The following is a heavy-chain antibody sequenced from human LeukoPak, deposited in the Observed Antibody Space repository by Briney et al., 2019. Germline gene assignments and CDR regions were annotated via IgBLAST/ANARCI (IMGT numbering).Heavy chain of an antibody. D-gene: IGHD3-10*01. J-gene: IGHJ5*02. Sequence: ASVKVSCKASGYPFTTYGITWVRQVPGQGLEWVGWINTYNGNTNYAQKFQGRVIMAADTSTTTASMELRSLRSDDTAVYYCARGSVRGNWFDPWGQGTLVTVSS. CDR2: INTYNGNT. CDR3: ARGSVRGNWFDP. CDR1: GYPFTTYG. V-gene: IGHV1-18*01.